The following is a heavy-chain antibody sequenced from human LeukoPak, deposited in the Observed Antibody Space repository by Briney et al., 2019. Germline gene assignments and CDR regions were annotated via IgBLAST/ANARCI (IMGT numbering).Heavy chain of an antibody. CDR3: ARGPPLWSDAFDI. V-gene: IGHV4-38-2*02. J-gene: IGHJ3*02. D-gene: IGHD3-10*01. Sequence: PSGTLSLTCSVSGYSISSGYYWGWIRQPPGKGLEWIGSIYHSGSTYYNPSLKSRVTISVDTSKNQFSLKLSSVTAADTAVYYCARGPPLWSDAFDIWGQGTMVTVSS. CDR2: IYHSGST. CDR1: GYSISSGYY.